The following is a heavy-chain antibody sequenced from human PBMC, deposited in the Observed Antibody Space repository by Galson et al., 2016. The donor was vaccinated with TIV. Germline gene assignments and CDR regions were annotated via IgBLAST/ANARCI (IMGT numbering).Heavy chain of an antibody. CDR1: GFTFGNYW. Sequence: SLRLSCAASGFTFGNYWMSWVRQAPGKGLEWVANIDKDGNEKYYVDSVKGRFTFSRENAKNTLYLQMNSLRAEDMAIFYCARLLEWTHEAFDTWGQGTMVTVSA. CDR3: ARLLEWTHEAFDT. J-gene: IGHJ3*02. D-gene: IGHD3-3*01. V-gene: IGHV3-7*01. CDR2: IDKDGNEK.